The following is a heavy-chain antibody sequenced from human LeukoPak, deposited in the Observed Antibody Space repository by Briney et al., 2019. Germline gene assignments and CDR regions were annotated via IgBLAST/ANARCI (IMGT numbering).Heavy chain of an antibody. J-gene: IGHJ6*03. V-gene: IGHV3-30*02. Sequence: GGSLRLSCAASGFTFSSYGMHWVRQAPGKGLEWVAFIRYDGSNKYYADSVKGRFTISRENAKNSLYLQMNSLGPEDTAVYYCARDPYSGNYGNYYYYYMDVWGKGTTVTISS. CDR1: GFTFSSYG. CDR3: ARDPYSGNYGNYYYYYMDV. CDR2: IRYDGSNK. D-gene: IGHD1-26*01.